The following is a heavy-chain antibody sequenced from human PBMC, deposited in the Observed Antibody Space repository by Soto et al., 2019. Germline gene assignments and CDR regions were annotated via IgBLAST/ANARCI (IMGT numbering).Heavy chain of an antibody. CDR2: ISSSGSTI. V-gene: IGHV3-11*01. CDR1: GFTFSDYY. D-gene: IGHD5-12*01. CDR3: ASSYCGYEKDAFDI. J-gene: IGHJ3*02. Sequence: GGSLRLSCAASGFTFSDYYMSWIRQAPGKGLEWVSYISSSGSTIYYADSVKGRFTISRDNAKNSLYLQMNSLRAEDTAVYYCASSYCGYEKDAFDIWGQGTMVTVSS.